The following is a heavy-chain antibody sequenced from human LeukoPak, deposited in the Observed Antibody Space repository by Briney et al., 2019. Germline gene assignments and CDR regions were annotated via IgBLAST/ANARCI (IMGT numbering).Heavy chain of an antibody. CDR2: IKEDGSEE. D-gene: IGHD6-13*01. CDR1: TFTFGNYW. V-gene: IGHV3-7*01. J-gene: IGHJ4*02. CDR3: ARDPAAWDY. Sequence: GESLRLSCAAYTFTFGNYWTSCVSQAPGKGLEGVANIKEDGSEEYYVDSVKGRFTISRDNTKNSLYLQMNSLRAEDRAVYYCARDPAAWDYWGQGTLVTVSS.